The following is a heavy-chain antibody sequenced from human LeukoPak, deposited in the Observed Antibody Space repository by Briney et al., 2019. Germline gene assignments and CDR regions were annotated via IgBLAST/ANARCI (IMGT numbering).Heavy chain of an antibody. CDR2: INPNSGGT. J-gene: IGHJ6*02. V-gene: IGHV1-2*02. D-gene: IGHD5-12*01. Sequence: ASVKVSCKASGYTFTGYYMHWVRQAPGQGLEWMGWINPNSGGTNYAQKFQGRVTMTRDTSISTAYMELSRLRSDDTAVYYCARSPRSRNVDIVATSYYYYYGMDVWGQGTTVTVSS. CDR3: ARSPRSRNVDIVATSYYYYYGMDV. CDR1: GYTFTGYY.